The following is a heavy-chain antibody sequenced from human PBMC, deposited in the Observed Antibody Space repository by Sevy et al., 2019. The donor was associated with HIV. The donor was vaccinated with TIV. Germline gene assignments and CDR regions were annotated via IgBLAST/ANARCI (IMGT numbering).Heavy chain of an antibody. CDR3: ARGGSYYYDSSGTDALDI. CDR2: INSDGSST. J-gene: IGHJ3*02. CDR1: GFTFSNYW. V-gene: IGHV3-74*01. Sequence: GGSLRLSCAASGFTFSNYWMHWVRQAPGKGLVWVSRINSDGSSTRYADFVKGRFTISRDNAKNTLYLQMNSLRAEDTALYYGARGGSYYYDSSGTDALDIWGQGTMVTVSS. D-gene: IGHD3-22*01.